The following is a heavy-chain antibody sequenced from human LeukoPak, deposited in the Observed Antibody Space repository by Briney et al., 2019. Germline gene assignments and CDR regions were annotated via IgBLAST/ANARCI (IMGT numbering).Heavy chain of an antibody. CDR1: RFTLSNYW. J-gene: IGHJ4*02. CDR2: IKQDGSET. D-gene: IGHD6-19*01. V-gene: IGHV3-7*01. Sequence: GGSLRLSCAVSRFTLSNYWMSWVRQAPGKGLEWVANIKQDGSETYYVDSVKGRFTISRDNAKNSLSLQMNSLRAEDTAVYYCARQRGSGCLDYWGQGTLVTVSS. CDR3: ARQRGSGCLDY.